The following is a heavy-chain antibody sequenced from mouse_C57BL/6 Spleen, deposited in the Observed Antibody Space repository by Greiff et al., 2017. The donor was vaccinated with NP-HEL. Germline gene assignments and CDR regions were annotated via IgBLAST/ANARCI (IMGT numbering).Heavy chain of an antibody. Sequence: QVQLKESGPELVKPGASVKISCKASGYAFSSSWMNWVKQRPGKGLEWIGRIYPGDGDTNYNGKFKGKATLTADKSSSTAYMQLISLTSEDSAVYFCARCYDFYFDYWGQGTTLTVSS. V-gene: IGHV1-82*01. CDR2: IYPGDGDT. D-gene: IGHD2-4*01. CDR3: ARCYDFYFDY. J-gene: IGHJ2*01. CDR1: GYAFSSSW.